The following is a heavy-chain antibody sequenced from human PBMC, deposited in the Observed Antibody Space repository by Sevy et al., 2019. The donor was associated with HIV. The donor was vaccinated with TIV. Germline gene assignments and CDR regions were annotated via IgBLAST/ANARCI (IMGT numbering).Heavy chain of an antibody. D-gene: IGHD6-19*01. CDR3: ARGYSGGWFVQYYFDY. CDR2: ITTTASSYI. CDR1: GFTFSSYS. V-gene: IGHV3-21*01. J-gene: IGHJ4*02. Sequence: GGSLRLSCAASGFTFSSYSMNWVRQAPGKGLEWVSSITTTASSYIYYADSVKGRFTISRDNAKNSVYLQMNSLRAEDTAVYYCARGYSGGWFVQYYFDYWGQGSLVTVSS.